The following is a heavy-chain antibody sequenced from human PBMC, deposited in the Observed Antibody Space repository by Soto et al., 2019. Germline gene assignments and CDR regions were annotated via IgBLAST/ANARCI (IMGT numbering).Heavy chain of an antibody. CDR2: IYYSGST. V-gene: IGHV4-59*08. CDR3: ARGIGWYYY. Sequence: PSETLSLTCTVSGGSINNYYWSWIRQPPGKGLEWIGYIYYSGSTSYNPSLKSRVTISIDTSKNQFSLKLSSVTAADTAVYYCARGIGWYYYWGQGTLVTVSS. CDR1: GGSINNYY. D-gene: IGHD6-19*01. J-gene: IGHJ4*02.